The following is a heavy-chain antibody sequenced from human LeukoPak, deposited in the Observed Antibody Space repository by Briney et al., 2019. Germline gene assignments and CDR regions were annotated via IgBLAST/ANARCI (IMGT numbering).Heavy chain of an antibody. Sequence: GGSLRLSCVAPGFPLSTYWLSWVRQIPAKGLEWVANIIQEVGVPYYMDSVKGRVTISRDNAKNSLYLQMTSLRAEDTAVYYCTKSHLIAANIFEFWGQGALVAVSS. CDR2: IIQEVGVP. CDR3: TKSHLIAANIFEF. J-gene: IGHJ4*02. V-gene: IGHV3-7*02. D-gene: IGHD2-15*01. CDR1: GFPLSTYW.